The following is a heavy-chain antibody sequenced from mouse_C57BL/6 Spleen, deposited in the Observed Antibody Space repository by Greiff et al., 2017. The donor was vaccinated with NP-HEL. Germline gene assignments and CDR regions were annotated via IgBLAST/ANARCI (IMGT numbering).Heavy chain of an antibody. Sequence: QLQQSGAELVRPGTSVKLSCKASGYTFTSYWMHWVKQRPGQGLEWIGVIDPSDSYTNYNQKFKGKATLTVDTSSSTAYMQLSSLTSEDSAVYYCAREGITPYAMDYWGQGTSVTVSS. V-gene: IGHV1-59*01. CDR1: GYTFTSYW. D-gene: IGHD1-1*01. J-gene: IGHJ4*01. CDR2: IDPSDSYT. CDR3: AREGITPYAMDY.